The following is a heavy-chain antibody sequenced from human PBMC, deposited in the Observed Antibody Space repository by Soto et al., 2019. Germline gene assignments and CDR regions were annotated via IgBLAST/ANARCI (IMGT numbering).Heavy chain of an antibody. D-gene: IGHD5-18*01. CDR1: GFTFSDSA. J-gene: IGHJ4*02. V-gene: IGHV3-73*02. CDR2: IRNKGNNYAT. Sequence: EVQLVESGGGLVQPGGSLKVSCAASGFTFSDSAMHWVRQASGKGLEWVGRIRNKGNNYATAYTASVKGRFTISRDDSQNTVHLQMNSLKIDDTTVYYCTARRDWTAVDPLEYWGLGTLVTVSS. CDR3: TARRDWTAVDPLEY.